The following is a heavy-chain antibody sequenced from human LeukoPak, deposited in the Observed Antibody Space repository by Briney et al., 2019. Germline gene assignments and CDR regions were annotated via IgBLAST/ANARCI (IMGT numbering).Heavy chain of an antibody. CDR3: AKVDIVATIDAGRLVDY. CDR2: IYSGGST. J-gene: IGHJ4*02. Sequence: GGSLRLSCAASGFTVSSNYMSWVRQAPGKGLEWVSVIYSGGSTYYADSVKGRFTISRDNSKNTLYLQMNSLRAEDTAVYYCAKVDIVATIDAGRLVDYWGQGTLVTVSS. V-gene: IGHV3-66*01. D-gene: IGHD5-12*01. CDR1: GFTVSSNY.